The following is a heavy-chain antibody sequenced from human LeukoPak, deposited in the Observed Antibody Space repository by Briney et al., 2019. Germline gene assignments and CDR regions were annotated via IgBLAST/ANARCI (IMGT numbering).Heavy chain of an antibody. J-gene: IGHJ6*02. V-gene: IGHV3-48*04. D-gene: IGHD3-10*01. CDR3: ARGTMVRGVPTYGMDV. CDR1: GFTFSSYS. CDR2: ISSSGSTI. Sequence: GGSLRLSCAASGFTFSSYSMNWVRQAPGKGLEWVSYISSSGSTIYYADSVKGRFTISRDNAKNSLYLQMNSLRAEDTAVYYCARGTMVRGVPTYGMDVWGQGTTVTVSS.